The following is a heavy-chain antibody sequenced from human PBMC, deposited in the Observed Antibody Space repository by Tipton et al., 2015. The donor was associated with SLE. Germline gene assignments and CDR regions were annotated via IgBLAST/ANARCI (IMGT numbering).Heavy chain of an antibody. CDR2: IFSGVSA. D-gene: IGHD3-22*01. J-gene: IGHJ4*02. V-gene: IGHV4-4*07. CDR3: ARTYYYDSDGYHLEYFDT. CDR1: GDSISLYY. Sequence: TLPLTCTVSGDSISLYYWSWIRQPAGKGLEWIGRIFSGVSANYNPSLKSRVTMSVHTSKDQLSLKLNSVTAADTAVYYCARTYYYDSDGYHLEYFDTWGQGTLVTVSS.